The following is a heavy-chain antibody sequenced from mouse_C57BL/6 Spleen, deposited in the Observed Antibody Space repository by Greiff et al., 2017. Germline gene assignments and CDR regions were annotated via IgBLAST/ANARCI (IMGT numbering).Heavy chain of an antibody. J-gene: IGHJ3*01. CDR3: ARGSNYSWFAY. CDR2: ISSGSSTI. Sequence: EVKLVESGGCLVKPGGSLKLSCAASGFTFSDYGMHWVRQAPEKGLEWVAYISSGSSTIYYADTVKGRFTISRDNAKNTLFLQMTSLRSEDTAMYYCARGSNYSWFAYWGQGTLVTVSA. V-gene: IGHV5-17*01. CDR1: GFTFSDYG. D-gene: IGHD2-5*01.